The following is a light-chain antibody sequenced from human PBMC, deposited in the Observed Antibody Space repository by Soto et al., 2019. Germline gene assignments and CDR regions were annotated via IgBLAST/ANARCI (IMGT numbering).Light chain of an antibody. Sequence: DIQMTQSPSSLSASVGDRVTITCRASQDISVYLAWYQQKPGKVPKLLIYSASTLLSGVPSRFSGSGSGTDFTLTISSLQPEDVATYFFQKFNTAPLTFGQGTRLEIK. CDR1: QDISVY. V-gene: IGKV1-27*01. CDR3: QKFNTAPLT. CDR2: SAS. J-gene: IGKJ5*01.